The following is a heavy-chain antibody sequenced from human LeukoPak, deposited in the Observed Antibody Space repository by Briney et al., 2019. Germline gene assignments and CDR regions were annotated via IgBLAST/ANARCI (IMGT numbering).Heavy chain of an antibody. CDR2: ISGSGGST. D-gene: IGHD6-19*01. CDR1: GFTFSSYA. J-gene: IGHJ4*02. V-gene: IGHV3-23*01. Sequence: GGSLRLSCAASGFTFSSYAMSWVRQAPGKGLEWVPAISGSGGSTYYADSVKGRFTISRDNSKNTLYLQMNSLRAEDTAVYYCAKSEAVAGIADYWGQGTLVTVPS. CDR3: AKSEAVAGIADY.